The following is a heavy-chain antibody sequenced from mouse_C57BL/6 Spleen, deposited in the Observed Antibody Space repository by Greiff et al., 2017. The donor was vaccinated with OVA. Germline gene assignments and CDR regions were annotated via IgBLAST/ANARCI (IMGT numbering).Heavy chain of an antibody. CDR3: ARDGGYYDFDY. D-gene: IGHD2-3*01. V-gene: IGHV5-4*01. CDR1: GFTFSSYA. J-gene: IGHJ2*01. CDR2: ISDGGSYT. Sequence: DVMLVESGGGLVKPGGSLKLSCAASGFTFSSYAMSWVRQTPEKRLEWVATISDGGSYTYYPDNVKGRFTISRDNAKNNLYLQMSHLKSEDTAMYYCARDGGYYDFDYWGQGTTLTVSS.